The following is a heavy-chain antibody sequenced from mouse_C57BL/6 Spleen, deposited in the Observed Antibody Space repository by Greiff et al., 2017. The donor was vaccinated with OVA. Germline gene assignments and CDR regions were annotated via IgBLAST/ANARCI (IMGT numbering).Heavy chain of an antibody. D-gene: IGHD1-1*01. CDR3: ARSGPYYGSREEDY. V-gene: IGHV1-50*01. CDR2: IDPSDSYT. Sequence: QVQLQQPGAELVKPGASVKLSCKASGYTFTSYWMQWVKQRPGQGLEWIGEIDPSDSYTNYNQKFKGKATLTVDTSSSTAYMQLSSLTSEDSAVYYCARSGPYYGSREEDYWGQGTTLTVSS. CDR1: GYTFTSYW. J-gene: IGHJ2*01.